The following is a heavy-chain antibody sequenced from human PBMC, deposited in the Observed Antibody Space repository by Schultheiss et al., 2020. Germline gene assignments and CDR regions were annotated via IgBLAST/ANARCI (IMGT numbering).Heavy chain of an antibody. CDR2: IYYSGNT. V-gene: IGHV4-39*07. J-gene: IGHJ4*02. Sequence: SETLSLTCTVSGGSISTYYWAWIRQPPGKGLEWIGSIYYSGNTYYTPSLKSRITMSVDTSKNQFSLKLSSVTAADTAVYYCARGPMYSSGSKRFDYWGQGNLGTVSS. CDR1: GGSISTYY. D-gene: IGHD6-19*01. CDR3: ARGPMYSSGSKRFDY.